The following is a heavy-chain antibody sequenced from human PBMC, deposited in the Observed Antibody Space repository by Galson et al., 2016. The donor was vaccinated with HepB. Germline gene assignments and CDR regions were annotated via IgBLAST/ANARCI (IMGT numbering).Heavy chain of an antibody. CDR1: GFTFRNYG. J-gene: IGHJ3*02. CDR2: IRTSSWSI. Sequence: SLRLSCAASGFTFRNYGMNWVRQAPGKGLEWVSYIRTSSWSIYYADSVKGRFTISRDNAKDSLYLQMNSLRDEDTAVYYCARAVEDAFDIWGQGTMVTVSS. V-gene: IGHV3-48*02. D-gene: IGHD2-2*01. CDR3: ARAVEDAFDI.